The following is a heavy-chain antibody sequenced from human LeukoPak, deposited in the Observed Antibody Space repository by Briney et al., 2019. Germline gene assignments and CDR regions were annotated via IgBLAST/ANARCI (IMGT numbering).Heavy chain of an antibody. Sequence: GGSLRLSCAASGFTFSSYAMHWVRQAPGKGLEWVAVISYDGSNKYYADSVKGRFTISRDNSKNTLYLQMNSLRAEDTAVYYCARLHYYFDTSGHPVGFDIWGQGTTVTVSS. CDR1: GFTFSSYA. D-gene: IGHD3-22*01. CDR3: ARLHYYFDTSGHPVGFDI. CDR2: ISYDGSNK. V-gene: IGHV3-30-3*01. J-gene: IGHJ3*02.